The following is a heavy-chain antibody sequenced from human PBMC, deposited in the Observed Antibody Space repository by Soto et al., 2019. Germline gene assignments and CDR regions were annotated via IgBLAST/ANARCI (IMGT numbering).Heavy chain of an antibody. D-gene: IGHD1-26*01. CDR3: ATSVGATTFDY. J-gene: IGHJ4*02. Sequence: PSQTLSLTCPVSGGTISRYYWSWIRQPPGKGLEWIGYIYYSGITKYNPSLKSRVTISVDTSKNQFSLKLSSMTAADTAVYYCATSVGATTFDYWGQGTLVTVSS. CDR2: IYYSGIT. V-gene: IGHV4-59*01. CDR1: GGTISRYY.